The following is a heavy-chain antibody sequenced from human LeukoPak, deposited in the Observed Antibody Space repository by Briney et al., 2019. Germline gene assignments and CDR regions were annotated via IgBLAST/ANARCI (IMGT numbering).Heavy chain of an antibody. J-gene: IGHJ4*02. V-gene: IGHV1-18*01. D-gene: IGHD3-9*01. CDR1: GYTFTSYG. CDR3: ARDYSVALRSFDWLPPPEFGYLDY. Sequence: ASVKVSCKASGYTFTSYGITWVRQAPGQGLEWMGWISVYNGNTHYAQKLQGRVTMTTDTSTSTAYMELRSLRSDDRAVYYCARDYSVALRSFDWLPPPEFGYLDYWGQGTLVTVSS. CDR2: ISVYNGNT.